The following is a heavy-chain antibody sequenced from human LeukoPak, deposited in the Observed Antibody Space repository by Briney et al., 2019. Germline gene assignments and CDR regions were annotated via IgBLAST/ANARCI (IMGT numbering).Heavy chain of an antibody. D-gene: IGHD2-21*01. V-gene: IGHV3-74*01. J-gene: IGHJ5*02. CDR3: ARDIRFGP. Sequence: PGGSLRLSCAASGFTFSNYWMHWVRQAPGKGLVWVSRIIGDGSSTNYADSVKGRFTISRDNATNTLYLQMNSLRVEDTAVYYCARDIRFGPWGQGALVTVSS. CDR2: IIGDGSST. CDR1: GFTFSNYW.